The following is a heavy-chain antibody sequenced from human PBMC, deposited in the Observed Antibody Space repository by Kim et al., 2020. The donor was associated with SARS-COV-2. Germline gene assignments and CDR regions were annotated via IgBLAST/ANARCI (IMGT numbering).Heavy chain of an antibody. D-gene: IGHD3-22*01. CDR3: ARGCHYYDSSGLDWDAFDI. CDR2: INHSGST. Sequence: SETLSLTCAVYGGSFSGYYWSWIRQPPGKGLEWIGEINHSGSTNYNPSLKSRVTISVDTSKNQFSLKLSSVTAADTAVYYCARGCHYYDSSGLDWDAFDIWGQGTMVTVSS. V-gene: IGHV4-34*01. CDR1: GGSFSGYY. J-gene: IGHJ3*02.